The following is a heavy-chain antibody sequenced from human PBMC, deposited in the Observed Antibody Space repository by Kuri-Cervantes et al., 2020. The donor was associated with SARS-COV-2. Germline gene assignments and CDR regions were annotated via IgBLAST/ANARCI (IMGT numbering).Heavy chain of an antibody. CDR1: GFTVSSNE. J-gene: IGHJ4*02. CDR3: ARENYGSGSNFDY. D-gene: IGHD3-10*01. CDR2: ISGGST. Sequence: GESLKISCAASGFTVSSNEMSWVRQAPGKGPEWVSSISGGSTYYADSRKGRFTISRDNSKNTLYLQMNSLRAEDTAVYYCARENYGSGSNFDYWGQGTLVTVSS. V-gene: IGHV3-38-3*01.